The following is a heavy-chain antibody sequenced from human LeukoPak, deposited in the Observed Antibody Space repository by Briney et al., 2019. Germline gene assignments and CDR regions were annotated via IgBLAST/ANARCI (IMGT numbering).Heavy chain of an antibody. Sequence: ASVKVSCKASGGTFISYAISWVRQAPGQGLEWMGGIIPIFGTANYAQKFQGRVTITADESTSTAYMELSSLRSEDTAVYYCASPLYCSGGSCPLGGFDPWGQGTLVTVSS. CDR3: ASPLYCSGGSCPLGGFDP. CDR1: GGTFISYA. J-gene: IGHJ5*02. V-gene: IGHV1-69*13. D-gene: IGHD2-15*01. CDR2: IIPIFGTA.